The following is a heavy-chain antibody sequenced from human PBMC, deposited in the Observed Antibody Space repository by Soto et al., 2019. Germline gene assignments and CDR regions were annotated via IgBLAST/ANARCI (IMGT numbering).Heavy chain of an antibody. CDR3: ARRPSVLVSFGEYSFDY. Sequence: QITLKESGPTLVKPTQTLTLTCTFSGFALSTYGVGVGWIRQPPGKALEWLALIYWDDDKRYSPPMESRLTSTKETPKHLVVLTMTNMDPVDTATYYCARRPSVLVSFGEYSFDYWGQGPLVTVSS. D-gene: IGHD3-10*01. J-gene: IGHJ4*02. CDR1: GFALSTYGVG. V-gene: IGHV2-5*02. CDR2: IYWDDDK.